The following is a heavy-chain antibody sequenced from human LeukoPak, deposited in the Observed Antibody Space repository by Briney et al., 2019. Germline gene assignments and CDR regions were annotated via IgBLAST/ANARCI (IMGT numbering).Heavy chain of an antibody. D-gene: IGHD3-10*01. Sequence: SETLSRNCAVYGGSFSGYYWSWIPQPPGKGLVWFGEINHGGRTNSHTSLESRVTIPVDTSNNHFSLKRSSVTAAETVVYHSGSTNYNLSLKSRVTISVDTSRHQFSLQLSYVTVADAAVYYCARRPGNSGSYLGAFDIWGQGTMVTVSS. J-gene: IGHJ3*02. V-gene: IGHV4-34*01. CDR1: GGSFSGYY. CDR2: INHGGRT. CDR3: GSTNYNLSLKSRVTISVDTSRHQFSLQLSYVTVADAAVYYCARRPGNSGSYLGAFDI.